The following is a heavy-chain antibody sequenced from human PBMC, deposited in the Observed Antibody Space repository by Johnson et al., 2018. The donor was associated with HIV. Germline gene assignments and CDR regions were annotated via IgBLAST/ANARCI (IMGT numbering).Heavy chain of an antibody. D-gene: IGHD6-19*01. CDR3: ARERQGAAVGDGFDI. Sequence: VQLVESGGVLVQPGESLRLSCAASGFIFSDHYMSWIRQAPGKGLEWVSYISSRGNTRYYADSVKGRLTISRDNAKNSLYLQMNSLRAEDSAVYYCARERQGAAVGDGFDIWGQGTMVTVSS. CDR1: GFIFSDHY. V-gene: IGHV3-11*04. CDR2: ISSRGNTR. J-gene: IGHJ3*02.